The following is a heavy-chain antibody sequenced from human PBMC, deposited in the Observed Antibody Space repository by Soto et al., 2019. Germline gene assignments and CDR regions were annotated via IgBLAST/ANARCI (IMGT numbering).Heavy chain of an antibody. Sequence: GESLKISCKGSGYSFTSYWISWVRQMPGKGLEWMGRIDPSDSYTNYSPSFQGHVTISADKSISTAYLQWSSLKASDTAMYYCARYTTRDYDFWSGAKEYYYYYGMDVWGQGTTVTVS. CDR1: GYSFTSYW. CDR2: IDPSDSYT. D-gene: IGHD3-3*01. CDR3: ARYTTRDYDFWSGAKEYYYYYGMDV. V-gene: IGHV5-10-1*01. J-gene: IGHJ6*02.